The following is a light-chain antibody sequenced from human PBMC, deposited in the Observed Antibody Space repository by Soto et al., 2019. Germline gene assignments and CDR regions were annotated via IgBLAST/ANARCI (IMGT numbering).Light chain of an antibody. J-gene: IGLJ3*02. CDR1: SSDVGSYNL. CDR2: EGS. V-gene: IGLV2-23*01. CDR3: CSYAGSSTWV. Sequence: QSALTQPASVSGSPGQSITISCTGTSSDVGSYNLVSWYQQHPVKAPKLMIYEGSKRPSGVSNRFSGSKSGNTASLTISGLQAEDEADDYCCSYAGSSTWVFGGGTKLTVL.